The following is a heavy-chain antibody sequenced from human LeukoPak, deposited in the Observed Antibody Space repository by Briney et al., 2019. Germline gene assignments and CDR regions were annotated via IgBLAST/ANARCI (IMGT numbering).Heavy chain of an antibody. Sequence: GRSLRLSCAASGFTFSTYAMHWVRQAPGKGLEWVAIISYDGYDKYYADSVKGRFTLSRDNSKNTLYLQMNSLRDEDTAVYYCARSSPYDSWGQGTLVTVSS. CDR3: ARSSPYDS. J-gene: IGHJ5*01. V-gene: IGHV3-30-3*01. CDR1: GFTFSTYA. CDR2: ISYDGYDK.